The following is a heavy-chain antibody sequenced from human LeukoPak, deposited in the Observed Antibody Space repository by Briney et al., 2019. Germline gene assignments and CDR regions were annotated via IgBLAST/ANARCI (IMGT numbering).Heavy chain of an antibody. J-gene: IGHJ6*03. CDR3: ARADRIFGVVTKYYYYYMDV. Sequence: PSETLSLTCAVYGGSFSGYYWSWIRQPPGKGLEWIGEINHSGSTNYYPSLKSRVTISVDTSKNQFSLKLSSVTAADTAVYYCARADRIFGVVTKYYYYYMDVWGKGTTVTVSS. CDR2: INHSGST. V-gene: IGHV4-34*01. D-gene: IGHD3-3*01. CDR1: GGSFSGYY.